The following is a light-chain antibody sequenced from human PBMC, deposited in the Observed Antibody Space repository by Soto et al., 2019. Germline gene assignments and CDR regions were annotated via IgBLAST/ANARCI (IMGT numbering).Light chain of an antibody. CDR3: QQRASLFT. V-gene: IGKV3-11*01. J-gene: IGKJ4*01. Sequence: EIVLTQSAAALSLSPGERATLSCRTSQSVSSSLAWYQQKPGQAPRLLIYDASNRATGIPARFSGSGSGTDFTLTISSLQPEDFAVYYCQQRASLFTFGGGTKV. CDR1: QSVSSS. CDR2: DAS.